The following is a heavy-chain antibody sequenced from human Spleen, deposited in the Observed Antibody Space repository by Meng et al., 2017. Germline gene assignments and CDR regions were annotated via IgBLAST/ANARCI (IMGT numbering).Heavy chain of an antibody. CDR1: GFTFSDYY. CDR3: AKGTSSGSYYLDY. J-gene: IGHJ4*02. D-gene: IGHD6-19*01. Sequence: GGSLRLSCAASGFTFSDYYMSWTRQAPGKGLEWVSGIGGSGDTTYYADSVKGRFTISRDNSKNTLYLQMNSLRAEDTALYYCAKGTSSGSYYLDYWGQGTLVTVSS. V-gene: IGHV3-23*01. CDR2: IGGSGDTT.